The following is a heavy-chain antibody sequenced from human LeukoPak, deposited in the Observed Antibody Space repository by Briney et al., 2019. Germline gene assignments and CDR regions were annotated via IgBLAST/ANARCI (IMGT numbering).Heavy chain of an antibody. D-gene: IGHD2-2*01. CDR3: ARELVGFYYYYGMDV. J-gene: IGHJ6*02. CDR1: GFTFSSYA. CDR2: ISYDGSNK. Sequence: PGRSLRLSCAASGFTFSSYAMHWVRQAPGKGLKWVAVISYDGSNKYYADSVKGRFTISRDNSKNTLYLQMNSLRAEDTAVYYCARELVGFYYYYGMDVWGQGTTVTVSS. V-gene: IGHV3-30-3*01.